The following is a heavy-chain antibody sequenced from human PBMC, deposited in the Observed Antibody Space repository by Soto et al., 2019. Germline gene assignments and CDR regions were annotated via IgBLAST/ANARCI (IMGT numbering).Heavy chain of an antibody. Sequence: QVQLVQSGAEVKKPGSSVKVSCKASGGTFSSYAISWVRQAPGQGLEWMGGIIPIFGTANSAQKFQGRVTITADESTSTADMELSSLRSEDTAVYYCAREGRDGARGEFDPWGQGTLVTVSS. CDR3: AREGRDGARGEFDP. D-gene: IGHD6-6*01. J-gene: IGHJ5*02. CDR2: IIPIFGTA. V-gene: IGHV1-69*01. CDR1: GGTFSSYA.